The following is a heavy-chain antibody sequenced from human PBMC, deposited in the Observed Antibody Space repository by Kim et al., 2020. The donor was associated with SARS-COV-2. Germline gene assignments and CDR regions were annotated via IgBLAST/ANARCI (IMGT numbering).Heavy chain of an antibody. CDR3: AREGYYGSNGMDV. V-gene: IGHV1-69*13. J-gene: IGHJ6*02. D-gene: IGHD3-10*01. Sequence: SVKVSCKASGGTFSSYAISWVRQAPGQGLEWMGGIIPIFGTANYAQKFQGRVTITADESTSTAYMELSSLRSEDTAVYYCAREGYYGSNGMDVWGQGTTVTVSS. CDR1: GGTFSSYA. CDR2: IIPIFGTA.